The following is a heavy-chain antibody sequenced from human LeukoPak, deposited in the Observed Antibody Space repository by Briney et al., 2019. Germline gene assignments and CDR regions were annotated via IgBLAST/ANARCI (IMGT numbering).Heavy chain of an antibody. J-gene: IGHJ5*01. V-gene: IGHV3-33*01. Sequence: GGSLRLSCEASGFTFSTYGMHWVRQAPGKGLEWAAVIWYDGSNKNYADSVKGRFTISRDNSKNTLYLQMNSLRAEDTAVYHCAPRRINWEVDWFDPWGQGTLVTVSS. CDR2: IWYDGSNK. D-gene: IGHD7-27*01. CDR1: GFTFSTYG. CDR3: APRRINWEVDWFDP.